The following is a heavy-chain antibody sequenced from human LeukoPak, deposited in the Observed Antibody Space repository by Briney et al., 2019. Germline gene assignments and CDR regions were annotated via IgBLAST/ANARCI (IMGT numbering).Heavy chain of an antibody. CDR2: IYYSGST. CDR3: ARRITMISAWGNWFDP. D-gene: IGHD3-22*01. CDR1: GGSISSYY. Sequence: PSETLSLTCTVSGGSISSYYWSWIRQPPGKGLEWIGYIYYSGSTNYNPSLKSRVTISVDTSKNQFSLKLSSVTAADTAVYYCARRITMISAWGNWFDPWGQGTLVTVSS. J-gene: IGHJ5*02. V-gene: IGHV4-59*08.